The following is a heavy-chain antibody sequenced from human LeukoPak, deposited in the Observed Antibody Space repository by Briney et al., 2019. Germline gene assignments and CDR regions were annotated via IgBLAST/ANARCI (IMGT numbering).Heavy chain of an antibody. CDR3: ARDPLEDYDFWSGYDY. CDR1: GYSFTSYH. V-gene: IGHV1-18*04. D-gene: IGHD3-3*01. Sequence: ASVKVSCKASGYSFTSYHIHWVRQAPGQGLEWMGWISAYNGNTNYAQKLQGRVTMTTDTSTSTAYMELRSLRSDDTAVYYCARDPLEDYDFWSGYDYWGQGTLVTVSS. CDR2: ISAYNGNT. J-gene: IGHJ4*02.